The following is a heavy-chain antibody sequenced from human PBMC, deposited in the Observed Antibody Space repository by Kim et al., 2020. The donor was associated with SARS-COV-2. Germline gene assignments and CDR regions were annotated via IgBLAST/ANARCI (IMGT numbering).Heavy chain of an antibody. CDR3: AKDYYYDSSGYYSYFDY. J-gene: IGHJ4*01. V-gene: IGHV3-30*18. CDR2: ISYDGSNK. Sequence: GGSLRLSCAASGFTFSSYGMHWVRQAPGKGLEWVAVISYDGSNKYYADSVKGRFTISRDNSKNTLYLQMNSLRAEDTAVYYCAKDYYYDSSGYYSYFDY. D-gene: IGHD3-22*01. CDR1: GFTFSSYG.